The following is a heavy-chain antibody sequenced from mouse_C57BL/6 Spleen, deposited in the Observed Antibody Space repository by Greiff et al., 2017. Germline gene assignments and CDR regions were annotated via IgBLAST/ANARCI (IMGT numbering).Heavy chain of an antibody. D-gene: IGHD1-1*01. V-gene: IGHV1-69*01. J-gene: IGHJ1*03. Sequence: VQLQQPGAELVMPGASVKLSCKASGYTFTSYWMHWVKQRPGQGLEWIGEIDPSDSYTNYTQKFKGKSTLTVDKSSSTAYMQLSSLTSEDSAVYYCARQYYGSSLTGFDVWGTGTTVTVSS. CDR2: IDPSDSYT. CDR3: ARQYYGSSLTGFDV. CDR1: GYTFTSYW.